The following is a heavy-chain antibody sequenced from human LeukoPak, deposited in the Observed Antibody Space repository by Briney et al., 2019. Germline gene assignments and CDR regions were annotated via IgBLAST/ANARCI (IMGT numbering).Heavy chain of an antibody. CDR2: IDHSGST. V-gene: IGHV4-34*01. CDR1: GGSFSGYY. CDR3: ARGKIVVVPAAISYYYYMDV. Sequence: SETLSLTCAVYGGSFSGYYWSWIRQPPGKGLEWIGEIDHSGSTNYNPSLKSRVTISVDTSKNQFSLKLSSVTAADTAVYYCARGKIVVVPAAISYYYYMDVWGKGTTVNVSS. J-gene: IGHJ6*03. D-gene: IGHD2-2*02.